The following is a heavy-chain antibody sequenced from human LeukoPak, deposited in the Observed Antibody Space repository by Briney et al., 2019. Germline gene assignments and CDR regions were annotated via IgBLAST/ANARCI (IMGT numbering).Heavy chain of an antibody. V-gene: IGHV4-34*01. CDR3: ASLGRKSYCSSTSCYRYYYYYMDV. CDR1: GGSFSGYY. D-gene: IGHD2-2*01. Sequence: SETLSLTCAVYGGSFSGYYWSWIRQPPGKGLEWIGEINHSGSANYNPSLKSRVTISVDTSKNQFSLKLSSVTAADTAVYYCASLGRKSYCSSTSCYRYYYYYMDVWGKGTTVTVSS. J-gene: IGHJ6*03. CDR2: INHSGSA.